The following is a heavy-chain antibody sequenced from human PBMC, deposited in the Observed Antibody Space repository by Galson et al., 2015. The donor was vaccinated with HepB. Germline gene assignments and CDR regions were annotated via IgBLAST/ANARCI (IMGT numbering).Heavy chain of an antibody. D-gene: IGHD4-17*01. CDR1: GFTFSSYG. CDR3: ARGRFYGDKEEFDY. Sequence: SLRLSCAASGFTFSSYGMHWVRQAPGKGLEWVAVIWYDGSNKYYADSVKGRFTISRDNSKNTLYLQMNSLRAEDTAVYYCARGRFYGDKEEFDYWGQGTLVTVSS. J-gene: IGHJ4*02. CDR2: IWYDGSNK. V-gene: IGHV3-33*01.